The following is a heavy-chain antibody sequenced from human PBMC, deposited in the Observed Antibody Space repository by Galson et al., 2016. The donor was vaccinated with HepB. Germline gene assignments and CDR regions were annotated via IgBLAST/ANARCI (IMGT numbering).Heavy chain of an antibody. CDR2: IYYSGNT. J-gene: IGHJ6*02. Sequence: SETLSLTCSVSGGSINAYYWSWIRQPPGKGLEWIGYIYYSGNTTYNPSLKSRVTISLDTSKNQFSLKLTSVTAADTAVYFCARIGEVAANVFYYGLDVWGQGTTVTVSS. CDR1: GGSINAYY. V-gene: IGHV4-59*01. CDR3: ARIGEVAANVFYYGLDV. D-gene: IGHD2-15*01.